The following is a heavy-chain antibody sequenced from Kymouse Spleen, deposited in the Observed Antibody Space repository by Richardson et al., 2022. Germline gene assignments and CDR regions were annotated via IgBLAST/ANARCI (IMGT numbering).Heavy chain of an antibody. D-gene: IGHD2-15*01. CDR1: GFTFSSYG. J-gene: IGHJ2*01. CDR2: ISYDGSNK. CDR3: AKDCSGGSCYSFDL. V-gene: IGHV3-30*18. Sequence: QVQLVESGGGVVQPGRSLRLSCAASGFTFSSYGMHWVRQAPGKGLEWVAVISYDGSNKYYADSVKGRFTISRDNSKNTLYLQMNSLRAEDTAVYYCAKDCSGGSCYSFDLWGRGTLVTVSS.